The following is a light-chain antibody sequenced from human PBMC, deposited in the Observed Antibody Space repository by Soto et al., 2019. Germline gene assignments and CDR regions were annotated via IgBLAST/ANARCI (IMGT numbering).Light chain of an antibody. V-gene: IGKV3-20*01. Sequence: EIVMTQSPATLSVSPGERATLSCMASQSVSSYLAWYQQKPGQAPRLLIYGASSRATGIPDRFSGSGSGTDFTLTIRRLEPEDFAVYYCQQYGTSPWTFGQGTKVDTK. CDR2: GAS. J-gene: IGKJ1*01. CDR1: QSVSSY. CDR3: QQYGTSPWT.